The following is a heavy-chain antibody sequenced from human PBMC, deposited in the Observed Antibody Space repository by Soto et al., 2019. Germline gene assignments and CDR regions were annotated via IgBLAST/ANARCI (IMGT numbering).Heavy chain of an antibody. CDR2: IDDSGNS. CDR3: ARDNRHYDYYYGMDV. CDR1: GGSISSYY. V-gene: IGHV4-59*01. J-gene: IGHJ6*02. Sequence: QVQLQESGPGLVRPSETLSLTCTVSGGSISSYYWTWIRQPPGKGLEWLGSIDDSGNSDYNPSLKSRVTISLDTSKNRVYVKLSSVTAADTAVYYCARDNRHYDYYYGMDVWGQGTTVTISS.